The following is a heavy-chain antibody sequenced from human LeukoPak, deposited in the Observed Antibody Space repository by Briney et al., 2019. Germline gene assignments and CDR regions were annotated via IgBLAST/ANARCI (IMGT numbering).Heavy chain of an antibody. Sequence: GGSLRLSCAASGFTFSSYGMHWVRQAPGKGLEWVAFIRYDGSNKYYADSVKGRFTISRDNSKNTLYLQMNSLRAEDTAVYYCAKEGQQLVLRYYYYYMDVWGKGTTVTVSS. V-gene: IGHV3-30*02. CDR1: GFTFSSYG. CDR2: IRYDGSNK. D-gene: IGHD6-13*01. CDR3: AKEGQQLVLRYYYYYMDV. J-gene: IGHJ6*03.